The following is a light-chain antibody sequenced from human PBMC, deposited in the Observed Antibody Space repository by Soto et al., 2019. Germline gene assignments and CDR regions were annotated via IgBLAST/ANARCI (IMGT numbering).Light chain of an antibody. CDR2: DNN. Sequence: QSVLTQPPSVSAAPGQKVTISCSGSSSNIGNNYVSWYQHLPGTAPKLLMYDNNKRPSGIPDRFSGSKSGTSATLAITGLQTGDEADYYCGTWDSSLSAGWGIFGGGTQLTVL. J-gene: IGLJ2*01. V-gene: IGLV1-51*01. CDR1: SSNIGNNY. CDR3: GTWDSSLSAGWGI.